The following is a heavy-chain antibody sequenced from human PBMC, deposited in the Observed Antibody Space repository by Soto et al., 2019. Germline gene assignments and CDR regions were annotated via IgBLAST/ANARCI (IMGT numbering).Heavy chain of an antibody. CDR3: ARVRGQLQLLVMDV. CDR1: GGTFSSYT. D-gene: IGHD6-13*01. V-gene: IGHV1-69*02. Sequence: QVQLVQSGAEVKKPGSSVKVSCKASGGTFSSYTISWVRQAPGQGLEWMGRIIPILGIANYAQKFQGRVTITADKSTSTAYMELSSLRSEDTAVYYCARVRGQLQLLVMDVWGKGTTVTVSP. CDR2: IIPILGIA. J-gene: IGHJ6*04.